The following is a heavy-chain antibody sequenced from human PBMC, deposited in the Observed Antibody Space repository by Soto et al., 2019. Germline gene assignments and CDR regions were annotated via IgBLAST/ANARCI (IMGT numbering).Heavy chain of an antibody. J-gene: IGHJ4*02. CDR2: IYYSGST. V-gene: IGHV4-59*01. D-gene: IGHD6-19*01. Sequence: QVQLQESGPGLVKPSETLSLTRTVSGGSISSYYWSWIRQPPGKGLEWIGYIYYSGSTNYNPSLKSRVTISVDTSKNQFSLKLSSVTAADTAVYYCARGVDRQWADYWGQGTLVTVSS. CDR1: GGSISSYY. CDR3: ARGVDRQWADY.